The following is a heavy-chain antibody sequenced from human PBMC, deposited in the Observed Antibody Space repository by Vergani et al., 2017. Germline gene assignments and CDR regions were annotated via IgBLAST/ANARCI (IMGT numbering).Heavy chain of an antibody. CDR1: GGSFSGYY. Sequence: QVQLQQWGAGLLKPSETLSLTCAVYGGSFSGYYWSWIRQPPGKGLEWIGEINHSGSTNYNPSLKSRVTKSVDTSKNQFSLKLSSVTAADTAVYYCARRGSSSGFGVWGQGTTVTVSS. D-gene: IGHD6-19*01. CDR2: INHSGST. J-gene: IGHJ6*02. CDR3: ARRGSSSGFGV. V-gene: IGHV4-34*01.